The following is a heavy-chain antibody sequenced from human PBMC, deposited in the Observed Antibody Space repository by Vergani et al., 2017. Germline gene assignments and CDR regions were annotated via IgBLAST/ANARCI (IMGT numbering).Heavy chain of an antibody. J-gene: IGHJ6*03. V-gene: IGHV4-31*11. CDR3: ARVDTQVPATSHFYYMDV. CDR2: IFYSGTT. CDR1: GGSISSGDHC. D-gene: IGHD6-25*01. Sequence: QVKLQESGPGVVKPSQTLSLTCAVSGGSISSGDHCWTWIRQRPGKGLEWIGYIFYSGTTYDNPSLRSRLTISVDTSQNQFSLKLSSVTAADTAVYYCARVDTQVPATSHFYYMDVWGKGTTVVVSS.